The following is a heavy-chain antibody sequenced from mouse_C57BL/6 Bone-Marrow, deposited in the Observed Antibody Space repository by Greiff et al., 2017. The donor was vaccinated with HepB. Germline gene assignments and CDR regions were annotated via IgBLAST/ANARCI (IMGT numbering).Heavy chain of an antibody. CDR1: GYAFTGYW. CDR3: AREGVYYSNYVRYWYFDF. D-gene: IGHD2-5*01. V-gene: IGHV1-9*01. Sequence: QVQLQQSGAELMKPGASVKLSCKATGYAFTGYWIEWVKQRPGHGLEWIGEILPGSGSTNYNEKFKGKATFTADTSSNTAYMQRSSLTTEDSAIYYCAREGVYYSNYVRYWYFDFWGTGTTVTVSS. CDR2: ILPGSGST. J-gene: IGHJ1*03.